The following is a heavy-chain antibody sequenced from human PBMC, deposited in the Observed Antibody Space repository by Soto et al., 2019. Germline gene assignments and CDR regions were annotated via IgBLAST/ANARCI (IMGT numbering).Heavy chain of an antibody. D-gene: IGHD2-2*01. J-gene: IGHJ6*02. CDR1: GFTFSSYA. V-gene: IGHV3-30-3*01. Sequence: QVQLVESGGGVVQPGRSLRLSCAASGFTFSSYAMHWVRQAPGKGLEWVAVISYDGSNKYYADSVKGRFTISRDNSKKTLYLHMNSLRAEDTAVYYCARDLNIVVEPAATRSAYYYYGMDVWGQGTTVTVSS. CDR3: ARDLNIVVEPAATRSAYYYYGMDV. CDR2: ISYDGSNK.